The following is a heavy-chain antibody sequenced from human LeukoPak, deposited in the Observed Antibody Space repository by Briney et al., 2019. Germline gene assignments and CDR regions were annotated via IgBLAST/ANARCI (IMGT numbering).Heavy chain of an antibody. V-gene: IGHV3-21*01. CDR1: GFTFSSYS. CDR2: ISSSSSYI. CDR3: ARDLSLYNWNDATGP. J-gene: IGHJ4*02. D-gene: IGHD1-20*01. Sequence: GGSLRLSCAASGFTFSSYSMNWVRQAPGRGLEWVSSISSSSSYIYYADSVKGRFTISRDNAKNSLYLQMNSLRAEDTAVYYCARDLSLYNWNDATGPWGQGTLVTVSS.